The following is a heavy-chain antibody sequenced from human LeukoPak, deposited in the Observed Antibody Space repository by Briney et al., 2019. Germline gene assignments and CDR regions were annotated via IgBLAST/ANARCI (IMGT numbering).Heavy chain of an antibody. CDR2: IDPYTGNT. J-gene: IGHJ4*02. CDR3: AREYSASEH. CDR1: GYTFVGYY. D-gene: IGHD5-12*01. Sequence: ASVKVSCKASGYTFVGYYLHWVRQAPGQGLEWMAWIDPYTGNTHYAQKFQGRITVTRDTSVSTTYMELSWLTTDDTARYYCAREYSASEHWGQGTLVTVSS. V-gene: IGHV1-2*02.